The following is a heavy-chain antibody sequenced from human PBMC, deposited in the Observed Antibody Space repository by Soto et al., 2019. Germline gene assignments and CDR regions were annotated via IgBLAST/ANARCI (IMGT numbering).Heavy chain of an antibody. Sequence: ASVKVSCKASGYIFTIYGISWVRQAPGQGLEWMGWISAYSGNTNYAQKLQGRVTMTTDTSTSTAYMELRSLTFDDTALYYCAREPRGTALVTGSPYWGQGTLVTVSS. J-gene: IGHJ4*02. D-gene: IGHD5-18*01. CDR1: GYIFTIYG. V-gene: IGHV1-18*01. CDR2: ISAYSGNT. CDR3: AREPRGTALVTGSPY.